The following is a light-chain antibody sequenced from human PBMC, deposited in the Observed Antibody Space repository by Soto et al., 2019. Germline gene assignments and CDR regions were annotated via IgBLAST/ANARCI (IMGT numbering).Light chain of an antibody. CDR2: DAS. CDR1: QSVRSN. J-gene: IGKJ1*01. V-gene: IGKV3-11*01. CDR3: QQRSNWPWT. Sequence: EIVLTQSPATLSLSPGERATLSCRASQSVRSNLAWYQQKPGQAPRLLIYDASNRATGIPGRFSGSGSGTDFTPTITNLEPEDFAVYYCQQRSNWPWTFGQGAKVEIK.